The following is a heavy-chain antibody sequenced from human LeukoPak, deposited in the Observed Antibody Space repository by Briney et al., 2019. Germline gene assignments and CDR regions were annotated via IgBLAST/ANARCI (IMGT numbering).Heavy chain of an antibody. Sequence: GGSLRLSCAASGFTFSRYEMNWVRQAPGKGLEWVSYISSSGSTIYYADSVKGRFTISRDNAKNSLYLQMNSLRAEDTAVYYCARDGPYCSGGSCYFDYWGQGALVTVSS. V-gene: IGHV3-48*03. D-gene: IGHD2-15*01. CDR2: ISSSGSTI. CDR3: ARDGPYCSGGSCYFDY. CDR1: GFTFSRYE. J-gene: IGHJ4*02.